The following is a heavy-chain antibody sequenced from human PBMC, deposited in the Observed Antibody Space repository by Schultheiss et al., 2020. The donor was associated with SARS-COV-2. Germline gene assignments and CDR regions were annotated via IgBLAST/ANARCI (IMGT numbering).Heavy chain of an antibody. J-gene: IGHJ3*02. CDR3: AREGGSYGGGEDAFDI. V-gene: IGHV4-4*07. Sequence: SETLSLTCTVSGGSISSYYWSWIRQPAGKGLEWIGRIYTSGSTNYNPSLKSRVTISVDTSKNQFSLKLSSVTAADTAVYYCAREGGSYGGGEDAFDIWGQGTMVTVSS. CDR2: IYTSGST. D-gene: IGHD1-26*01. CDR1: GGSISSYY.